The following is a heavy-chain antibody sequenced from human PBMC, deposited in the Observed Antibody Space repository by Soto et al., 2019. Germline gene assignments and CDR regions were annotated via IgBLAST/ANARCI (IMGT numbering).Heavy chain of an antibody. CDR3: AKDQGYSSSWYSTWFDP. V-gene: IGHV3-23*01. Sequence: GGSLRLSCAASGFTFSSYAMSWVRQAPGKGLEWVSAISGSGGSTYYADSVKGRFTISRDNSKNTLYLQMNSLRAEDTAVYYCAKDQGYSSSWYSTWFDPWGQGTLVTVSS. D-gene: IGHD6-13*01. CDR1: GFTFSSYA. CDR2: ISGSGGST. J-gene: IGHJ5*02.